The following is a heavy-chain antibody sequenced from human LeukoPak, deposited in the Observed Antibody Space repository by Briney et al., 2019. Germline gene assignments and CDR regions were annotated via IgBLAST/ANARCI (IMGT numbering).Heavy chain of an antibody. V-gene: IGHV3-33*01. CDR3: AREGSTYYYDSSGYPKGDYFDY. Sequence: GRSLRLSCAASGFTFSSYGMHWVRQAPGKGLEWVAVIWYDGSNKYYADSVKGRFTISRDNSKNTLYLQMNSLRAEDTAVYYSAREGSTYYYDSSGYPKGDYFDYWGQGTLVTVSS. CDR1: GFTFSSYG. CDR2: IWYDGSNK. D-gene: IGHD3-22*01. J-gene: IGHJ4*02.